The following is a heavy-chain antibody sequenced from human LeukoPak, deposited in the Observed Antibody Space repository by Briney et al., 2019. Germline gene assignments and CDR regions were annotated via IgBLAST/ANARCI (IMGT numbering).Heavy chain of an antibody. CDR2: INTDGSST. CDR3: ARELVGELLFDAFDI. CDR1: GFTFSSYW. J-gene: IGHJ3*02. V-gene: IGHV3-74*01. D-gene: IGHD3-10*01. Sequence: PGGSLRLSCAASGFTFSSYWMHWVRQAPGKGLVWVSRINTDGSSTSYADSVKGRFTISRDNAKNTLYLQMNSLRAEDTAVYYCARELVGELLFDAFDIWGQGTMVTVSS.